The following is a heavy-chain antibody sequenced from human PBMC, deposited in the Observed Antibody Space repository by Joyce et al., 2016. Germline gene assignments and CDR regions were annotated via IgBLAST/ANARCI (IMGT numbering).Heavy chain of an antibody. D-gene: IGHD6-6*01. Sequence: EVQLVESGGGLVQPGGSLRLSCAASGFSFSGYWLHWVRQAPGKGVGWVSRINTDGSSTRFADSVKGRFTISRDNAKNTLYLQMNSLRAEDTAVYYCVRGISARPGGPNWFDPWGQGTLVTVSS. CDR3: VRGISARPGGPNWFDP. CDR1: GFSFSGYW. J-gene: IGHJ5*02. CDR2: INTDGSST. V-gene: IGHV3-74*01.